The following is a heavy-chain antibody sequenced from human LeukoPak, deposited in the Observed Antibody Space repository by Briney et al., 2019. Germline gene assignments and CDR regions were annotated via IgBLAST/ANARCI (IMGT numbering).Heavy chain of an antibody. CDR2: IYYTGST. Sequence: SETLSLTCTVSGDSISEYYWTWIRQAPGKGLEWIGYIYYTGSTNYNPSLKSRVTISVDTSKNQFSLRLSSVTAADTAVYYCARGGWNYYYYYMDVRGKGTTVTVSS. J-gene: IGHJ6*03. CDR3: ARGGWNYYYYYMDV. D-gene: IGHD2-15*01. V-gene: IGHV4-59*01. CDR1: GDSISEYY.